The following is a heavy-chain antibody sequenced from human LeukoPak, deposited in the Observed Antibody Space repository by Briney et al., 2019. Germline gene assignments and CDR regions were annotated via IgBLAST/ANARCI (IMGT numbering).Heavy chain of an antibody. CDR2: INQDGSEK. D-gene: IGHD2-2*01. J-gene: IGHJ6*02. CDR1: GFTYSTYW. CDR3: ASIRYCSSTSCGVYGMDV. Sequence: GGSLRLSCAASGFTYSTYWMSWVRQAPGKGLEGVANINQDGSEKYYVDSVRGRFTISRDNAKNSLYLQMNSLRGEDTAVYYCASIRYCSSTSCGVYGMDVWGQGTTVTVSS. V-gene: IGHV3-7*01.